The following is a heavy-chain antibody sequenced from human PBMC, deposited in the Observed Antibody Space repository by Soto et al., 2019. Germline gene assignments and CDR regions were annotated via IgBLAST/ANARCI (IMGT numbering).Heavy chain of an antibody. Sequence: PSETLSLTCPVSGGSISSYYWSWIRQPPGKGLEWIGYIYHSGSTYYNPSLKSRVTISVDRSKNQFSLKLSSVTAADTAVYYCARVPGPWGQGTLVTVSS. CDR1: GGSISSYY. CDR3: ARVPGP. CDR2: IYHSGST. J-gene: IGHJ5*02. V-gene: IGHV4-59*12.